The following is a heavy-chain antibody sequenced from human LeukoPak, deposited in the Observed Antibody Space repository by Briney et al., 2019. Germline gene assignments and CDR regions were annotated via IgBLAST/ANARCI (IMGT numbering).Heavy chain of an antibody. J-gene: IGHJ3*02. CDR3: AKGITVAGDHDVFDI. CDR1: GYTFTSYG. CDR2: ISTYNGNT. V-gene: IGHV1-18*01. Sequence: ASVTVSCTASGYTFTSYGIIWVRQAPGQGLEWMGWISTYNGNTNYAQKLQGRVTMTTDTSTSTAYMELRSLRSDDTAVYYCAKGITVAGDHDVFDIWGQGTMVTVSS. D-gene: IGHD6-19*01.